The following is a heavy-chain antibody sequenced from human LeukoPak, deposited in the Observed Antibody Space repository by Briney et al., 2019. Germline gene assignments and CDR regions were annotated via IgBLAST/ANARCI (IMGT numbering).Heavy chain of an antibody. CDR2: IYYSGST. V-gene: IGHV4-59*01. CDR1: GGSISSYY. Sequence: SETLSLTCTVSGGSISSYYWSWIRQPPGKGLEWIGYIYYSGSTNYNPSLKSRVTISVDTSKNQFSLKLSSVTAADTAVYYCARDLVVPAARAVSFSDYYMDVWGKGTTVTVPS. J-gene: IGHJ6*03. D-gene: IGHD2-2*01. CDR3: ARDLVVPAARAVSFSDYYMDV.